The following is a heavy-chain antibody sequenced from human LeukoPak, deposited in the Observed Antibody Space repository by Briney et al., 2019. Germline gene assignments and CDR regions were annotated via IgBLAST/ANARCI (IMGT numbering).Heavy chain of an antibody. V-gene: IGHV3-73*01. CDR1: GFTFSGSA. J-gene: IGHJ4*02. Sequence: GGSLRLSCAASGFTFSGSAMHWVRQASGKGLEWVGRIRSKANSYATAYAASVKGRFTISRDDSKNTAYLQMNSLKTEDTAVYYCTRPYYDFWGTTDYWGQGTLVTVSS. CDR3: TRPYYDFWGTTDY. CDR2: IRSKANSYAT. D-gene: IGHD3-3*01.